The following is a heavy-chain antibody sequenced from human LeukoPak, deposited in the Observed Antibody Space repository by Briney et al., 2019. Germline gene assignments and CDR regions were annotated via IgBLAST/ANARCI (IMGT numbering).Heavy chain of an antibody. CDR3: ARDEYSGLYYYMDV. Sequence: PGGSLRLSCGASGFYFSGYSMNWVRQAPGKGLEWVSYIGSTTNSIYYADSVKGRFTISRDNAKKSLHLQMNSLRAEDTAVYYCARDEYSGLYYYMDVWGKGTTVTVSS. D-gene: IGHD5-12*01. CDR2: IGSTTNSI. J-gene: IGHJ6*03. V-gene: IGHV3-48*03. CDR1: GFYFSGYS.